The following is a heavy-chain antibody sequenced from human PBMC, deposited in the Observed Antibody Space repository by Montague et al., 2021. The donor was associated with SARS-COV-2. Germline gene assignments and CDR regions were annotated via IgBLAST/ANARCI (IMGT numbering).Heavy chain of an antibody. CDR2: MKPDGSEK. V-gene: IGHV3-7*04. D-gene: IGHD1-26*01. J-gene: IGHJ5*02. CDR3: ARGHGIT. Sequence: SLRLPCAASGFTFSTSWMIWVRQAPGNGLEWVANMKPDGSEKYYVDSVKGRFTISRDNAKNSLYLQMSSLRAEDTAVYYCARGHGITWGQGTLVTVSS. CDR1: GFTFSTSW.